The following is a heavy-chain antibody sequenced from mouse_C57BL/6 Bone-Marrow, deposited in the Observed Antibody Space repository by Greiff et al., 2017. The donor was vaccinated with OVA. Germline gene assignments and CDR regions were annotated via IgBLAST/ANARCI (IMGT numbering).Heavy chain of an antibody. CDR2: IYPRSGNT. J-gene: IGHJ3*01. Sequence: VQLQQSGAELARPGASVKLSCKASGYTFTSYGISWVKQRTGQGLEWIGEIYPRSGNTYYNEKFKGKATLTADKSSSTAYMELRSLTSEDSAVDFCSHYYGSSPFAYWGQGTLVTVSA. D-gene: IGHD1-1*01. CDR1: GYTFTSYG. CDR3: SHYYGSSPFAY. V-gene: IGHV1-81*01.